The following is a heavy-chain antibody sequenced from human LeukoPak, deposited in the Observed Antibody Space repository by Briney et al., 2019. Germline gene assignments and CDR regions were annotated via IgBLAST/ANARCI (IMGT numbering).Heavy chain of an antibody. CDR2: IYYSGST. J-gene: IGHJ4*02. CDR1: GGSISSSSYY. V-gene: IGHV4-39*01. Sequence: PSETLSLTCTVSGGSISSSSYYWGWIRQPPGKGLEWIGSIYYSGSTYYNPSLKSRVTVSVDTSKNQFSLKLSSVTAADTAVYYCARRYGSGGSCYYFDYWGQGTLVTVSS. D-gene: IGHD2-15*01. CDR3: ARRYGSGGSCYYFDY.